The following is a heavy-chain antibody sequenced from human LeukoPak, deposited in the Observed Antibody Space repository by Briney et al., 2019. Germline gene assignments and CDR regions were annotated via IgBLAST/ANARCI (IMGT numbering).Heavy chain of an antibody. CDR1: GFSFSSYA. Sequence: RSGGSLRLSCVASGFSFSSYAMHWVRQAPGKGLEWVSAISGSGGSTYYADSVKGRFTISRDNSKNTLYLQMNSLRAEDTAVYYCAKGGSSGWPLDYWGQGTLVTVSS. D-gene: IGHD6-19*01. J-gene: IGHJ4*02. CDR3: AKGGSSGWPLDY. CDR2: ISGSGGST. V-gene: IGHV3-23*01.